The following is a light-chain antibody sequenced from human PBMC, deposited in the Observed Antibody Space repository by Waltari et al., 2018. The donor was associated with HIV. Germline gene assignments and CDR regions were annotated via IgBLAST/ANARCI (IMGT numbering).Light chain of an antibody. CDR2: GVT. J-gene: IGLJ2*01. Sequence: QSALTQPASVSGSPGQSLTISCTGANRNIGVFNLVSWYRQYPGKAPQLIIYGVTYRPSGISSSFSGSKSGNTASLTISGLQVDDEADYYCSSYASDDTVVFGGGTKLTVL. V-gene: IGLV2-14*01. CDR1: NRNIGVFNL. CDR3: SSYASDDTVV.